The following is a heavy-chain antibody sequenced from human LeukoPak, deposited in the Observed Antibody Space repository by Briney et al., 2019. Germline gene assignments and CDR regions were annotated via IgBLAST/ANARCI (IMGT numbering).Heavy chain of an antibody. Sequence: GRSLRLSCAASGFTFSSYGMHWVRQAPGKGLEWLAVISYDGSNKYYADSVKGRFTISRDNSKNTLYLQMNSLRAEDTAVYYCARHYDSSGYYRDWGQGTLATVSS. D-gene: IGHD3-22*01. CDR2: ISYDGSNK. J-gene: IGHJ4*02. V-gene: IGHV3-30*03. CDR3: ARHYDSSGYYRD. CDR1: GFTFSSYG.